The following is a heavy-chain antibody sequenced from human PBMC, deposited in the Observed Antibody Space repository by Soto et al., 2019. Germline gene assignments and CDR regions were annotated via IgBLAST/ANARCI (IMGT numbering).Heavy chain of an antibody. CDR3: ARDLEMDTAPDY. D-gene: IGHD5-18*01. CDR1: GYTFTSYA. Sequence: GASVKVSCKASGYTFTSYAMHWVRQAPGQRLEWMGWINAGNGNTKYSQKFQGRVTITRDTSASTAYMELSSPRSEDTAVYYCARDLEMDTAPDYWGQGTLVTVSS. J-gene: IGHJ4*02. V-gene: IGHV1-3*01. CDR2: INAGNGNT.